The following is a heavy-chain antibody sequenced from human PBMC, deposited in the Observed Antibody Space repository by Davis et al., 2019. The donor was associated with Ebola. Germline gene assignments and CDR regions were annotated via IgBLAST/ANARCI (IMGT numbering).Heavy chain of an antibody. CDR2: IYYSGST. Sequence: MPSETLSLTCTVSGGSISSYYWSWIRQPPGKGLEWIGYIYYSGSTYYNPSLKSRVTISVDTSKNQFSLKLSSVTAADTAVYYCARLIALWFGELSYYYYGMDVWGKGTTVTVSS. J-gene: IGHJ6*04. D-gene: IGHD3-10*01. CDR3: ARLIALWFGELSYYYYGMDV. CDR1: GGSISSYY. V-gene: IGHV4-59*08.